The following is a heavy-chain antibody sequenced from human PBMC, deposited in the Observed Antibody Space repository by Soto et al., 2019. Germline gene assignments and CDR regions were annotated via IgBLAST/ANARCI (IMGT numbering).Heavy chain of an antibody. V-gene: IGHV1-46*03. CDR2: INPSGGST. CDR1: GYTFTSYY. CDR3: ARDQEPSTLYYDYYYMDV. J-gene: IGHJ6*03. Sequence: QVQLVQSGAEVKKPGASVTVSCKASGYTFTSYYIYWVRQAPGQGLEWMGIINPSGGSTSYAQKFQGRVTMTRDTSTSTVYMEVSGLRSEDTAVYYCARDQEPSTLYYDYYYMDVWGKGTTVTVSS.